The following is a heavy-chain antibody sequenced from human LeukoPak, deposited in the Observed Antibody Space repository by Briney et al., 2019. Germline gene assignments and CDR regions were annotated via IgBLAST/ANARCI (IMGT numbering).Heavy chain of an antibody. CDR2: ISGGYNGDS. CDR3: ARDEKKYCSGGSCPAYFDY. CDR1: GYNFRHYG. J-gene: IGHJ4*02. D-gene: IGHD2-15*01. V-gene: IGHV1-18*01. Sequence: GASAKVSCKTSGYNFRHYGISWVRQAPGQGLEWMAWISGGYNGDSNYALKLRGRLTMTTDTSTSTAYMELRSLRSDDTAVYYCARDEKKYCSGGSCPAYFDYWGQGTLVTVSS.